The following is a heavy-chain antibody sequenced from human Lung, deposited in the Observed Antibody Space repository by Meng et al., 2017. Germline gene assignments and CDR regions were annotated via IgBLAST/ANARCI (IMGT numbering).Heavy chain of an antibody. V-gene: IGHV4-34*01. CDR1: GGSFSTYY. CDR2: INHSGST. CDR3: ARGPTTMAHDFDY. Sequence: QGDLQQWGEGLLKPSWPLSPTCVVFGGSFSTYYWSSIRQPPGKGLEWIGEINHSGSTNYNPSLESRATISVDTSQNNLSLKLSSVTAADSAVYYCARGPTTMAHDFDYWGQGTLVTVSS. D-gene: IGHD4-11*01. J-gene: IGHJ4*02.